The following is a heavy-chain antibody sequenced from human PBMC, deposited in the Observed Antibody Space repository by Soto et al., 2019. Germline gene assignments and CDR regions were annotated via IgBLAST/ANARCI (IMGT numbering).Heavy chain of an antibody. D-gene: IGHD3-10*01. J-gene: IGHJ4*02. CDR2: INHSGST. V-gene: IGHV4-34*01. CDR3: ARELGSGSYIDY. Sequence: SETLSLTCAVYGGSFSGYYWSWIRQPPGKGLEWIGEINHSGSTNYNPSLKSRVTISVDTSKNQFSLKLSSVTAADTAVYYCARELGSGSYIDYWGQGTLVTVS. CDR1: GGSFSGYY.